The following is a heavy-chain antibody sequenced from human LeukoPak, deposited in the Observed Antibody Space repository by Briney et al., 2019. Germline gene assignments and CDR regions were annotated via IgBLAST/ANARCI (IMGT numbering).Heavy chain of an antibody. Sequence: PSQTLSLTCAVSGGSISSGGYSWSWIRQPPGKGLEWIGYIYHSGSTYYNPSLESRVTISVDRSKNQFSLKLSSVTAADTAVYYCARAPGLYYYYGMDVWGQGTTVTVSS. CDR2: IYHSGST. J-gene: IGHJ6*02. V-gene: IGHV4-30-2*01. CDR1: GGSISSGGYS. CDR3: ARAPGLYYYYGMDV.